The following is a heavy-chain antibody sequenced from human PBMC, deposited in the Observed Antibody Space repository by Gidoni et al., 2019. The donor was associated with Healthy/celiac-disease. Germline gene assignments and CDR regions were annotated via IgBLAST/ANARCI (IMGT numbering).Heavy chain of an antibody. CDR1: GYTFTGYY. CDR3: ARGYSYGPRDY. D-gene: IGHD5-18*01. J-gene: IGHJ4*02. V-gene: IGHV1-2*04. Sequence: QLQLFQSGAEVHTAGPSVTVTCKASGYTFTGYYMLWVRQAPGKGLEWMGWINPNSGGTNYAQKFQGWVTMTRDTSISTAYMELSRLRSDDTAVYYCARGYSYGPRDYWGQGTLVTVSS. CDR2: INPNSGGT.